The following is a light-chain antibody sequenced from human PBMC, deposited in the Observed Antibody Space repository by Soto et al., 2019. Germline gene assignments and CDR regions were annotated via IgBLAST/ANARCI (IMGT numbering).Light chain of an antibody. J-gene: IGKJ4*01. CDR3: QQLGNYPLT. V-gene: IGKV1-5*01. Sequence: DIQMTQSPSTLSASVGDRVTITCRARQTISIWLAWYQQKPGKAPKLLIYDASILESGVPSRFSGSGSGTEFTLTISSLQTDDFATYYCQQLGNYPLTFGRGTKADIK. CDR1: QTISIW. CDR2: DAS.